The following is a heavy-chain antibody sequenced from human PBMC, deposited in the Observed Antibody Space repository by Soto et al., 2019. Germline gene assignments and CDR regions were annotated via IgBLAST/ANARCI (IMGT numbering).Heavy chain of an antibody. V-gene: IGHV4-61*08. J-gene: IGHJ5*02. CDR1: GGSISSGGYY. D-gene: IGHD2-15*01. CDR2: IYYSGST. Sequence: SETLSLTSTFSGGSISSGGYYWSWIHQHPGKGLEWIGYIYYSGSTNYNPSLKSRVTISVDTSKNQFSLKLSSVTAADTAVYYCARDDCGDCSGGSTHHNWFDPWGQGTLVTVSS. CDR3: ARDDCGDCSGGSTHHNWFDP.